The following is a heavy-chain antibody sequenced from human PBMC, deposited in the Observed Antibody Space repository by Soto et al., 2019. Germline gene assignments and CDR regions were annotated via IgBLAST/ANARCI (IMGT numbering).Heavy chain of an antibody. D-gene: IGHD3-10*01. CDR1: GGSISSSSYY. CDR3: ARAGYYGSGSYYDYRMDV. J-gene: IGHJ6*02. V-gene: IGHV4-39*07. CDR2: IYYSGST. Sequence: PSETLSLTCTVSGGSISSSSYYWGWIRQPPGKGLEWIGSIYYSGSTYYNPSLKSRVTISVDTSKNQFSLKLSSVTAADTAVYYCARAGYYGSGSYYDYRMDVWGQGTTVTVSS.